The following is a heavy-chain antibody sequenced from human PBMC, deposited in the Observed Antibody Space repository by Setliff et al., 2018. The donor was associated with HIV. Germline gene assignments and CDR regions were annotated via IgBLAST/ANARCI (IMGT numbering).Heavy chain of an antibody. Sequence: PGESLKISCKASGYTFTNYRTAWVRQMPGKGLEWMGIIHPRDFDIKYSQSFQGQVTISADKSLSTAYLQWNSLKASDTALYYCARLDSSGYYRSFDVWGQGTMVTVSS. J-gene: IGHJ3*01. CDR3: ARLDSSGYYRSFDV. D-gene: IGHD3-22*01. CDR1: GYTFTNYR. CDR2: IHPRDFDI. V-gene: IGHV5-51*01.